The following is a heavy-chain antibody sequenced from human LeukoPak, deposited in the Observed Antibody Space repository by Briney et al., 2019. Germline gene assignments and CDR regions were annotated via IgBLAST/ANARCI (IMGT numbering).Heavy chain of an antibody. CDR3: ARAMSTFGGVRNYFDS. CDR1: GFTFSSYS. V-gene: IGHV3-48*04. J-gene: IGHJ4*02. CDR2: ISSSSSTI. Sequence: GGSLRLSCAASGFTFSSYSMNWVRQAPGKGLEWVSYISSSSSTIYYADSVKGRFRISRDNAKTLDLEMNSLRAEDTAVYYCARAMSTFGGVRNYFDSWGQGTLVTVSS. D-gene: IGHD3-16*01.